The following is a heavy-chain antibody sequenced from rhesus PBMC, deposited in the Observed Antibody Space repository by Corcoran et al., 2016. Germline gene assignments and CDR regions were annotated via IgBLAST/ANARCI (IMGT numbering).Heavy chain of an antibody. CDR3: ATIYSSGWLYFDY. V-gene: IGHV4-169*01. CDR2: IYGSGSST. D-gene: IGHD6-31*01. CDR1: GGSISSSY. Sequence: QLQLQESGPGLVKPSETLSVTCAVSGGSISSSYWSWIRQAPGKGLEWIGNIYGSGSSTNYNPSLNSRVTLSVDTSKNQLSLKLSSVTAADTAVYYCATIYSSGWLYFDYWGQGVLVTVSS. J-gene: IGHJ4*01.